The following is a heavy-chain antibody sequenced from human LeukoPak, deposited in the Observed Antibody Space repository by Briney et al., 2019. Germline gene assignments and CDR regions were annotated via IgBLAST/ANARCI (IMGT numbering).Heavy chain of an antibody. CDR2: IRYDGSNK. D-gene: IGHD3-22*01. CDR3: AKDGYYYDSSGYYYDY. Sequence: GGSLRLSCAASGFTFSSYAMHWVRQAPGKGLEWVAFIRYDGSNKYYADSVKGRFTISRDNSKNTLYLQMNSLRAEDTAVYYCAKDGYYYDSSGYYYDYWGQGTLVTVSS. J-gene: IGHJ4*02. V-gene: IGHV3-30*02. CDR1: GFTFSSYA.